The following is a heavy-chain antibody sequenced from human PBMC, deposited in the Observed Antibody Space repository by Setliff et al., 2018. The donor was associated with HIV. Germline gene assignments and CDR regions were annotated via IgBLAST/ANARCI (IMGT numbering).Heavy chain of an antibody. CDR3: AKSVDTTMDDYYYVDI. CDR1: GGSISSHF. D-gene: IGHD5-18*01. J-gene: IGHJ6*03. CDR2: FRPTGKAYYANP. V-gene: IGHV4-4*07. Sequence: PSETLSLTCTVSGGSISSHFWNWVRQPAGKGLEWIGRFRPTGKAYYANPYYNPSLKSRVTMSVATSKSQFSLKLNSVTAADTAVYYCAKSVDTTMDDYYYVDIWGTGTTVTVSS.